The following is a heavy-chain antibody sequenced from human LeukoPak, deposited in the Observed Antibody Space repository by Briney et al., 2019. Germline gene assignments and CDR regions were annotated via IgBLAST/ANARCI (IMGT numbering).Heavy chain of an antibody. CDR1: GFTFSTYW. J-gene: IGHJ6*04. Sequence: PGESLRLSCAASGFTFSTYWMSWVRQAPGQGLEWVSVIYSGGDTYYADSVKGRFTISRDDSKNTLYLQMNSLRVDDTAVYYCARRDSGWDVWGKGTTVTVSS. V-gene: IGHV3-53*01. CDR3: ARRDSGWDV. CDR2: IYSGGDT. D-gene: IGHD5-24*01.